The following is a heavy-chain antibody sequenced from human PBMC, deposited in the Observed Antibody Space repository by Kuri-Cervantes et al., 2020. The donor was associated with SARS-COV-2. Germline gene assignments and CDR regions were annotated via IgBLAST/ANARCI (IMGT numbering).Heavy chain of an antibody. CDR2: IYYSGST. D-gene: IGHD2-2*01. V-gene: IGHV4-61*01. J-gene: IGHJ6*02. CDR3: ARDLPGLYYAMDV. CDR1: GGSVSSGSYY. Sequence: SETLSLTCTVSGGSVSSGSYYWSWIRQPPGKGLEWIGYIYYSGSTNYNPSLKSRVTISVDTSKNQFSLRLSSVTAADTAVYYCARDLPGLYYAMDVWGQGTTVTVSS.